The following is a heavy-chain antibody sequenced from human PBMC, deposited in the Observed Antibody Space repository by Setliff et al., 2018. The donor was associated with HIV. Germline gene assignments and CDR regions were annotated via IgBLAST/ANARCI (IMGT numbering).Heavy chain of an antibody. CDR2: IIPIFGTA. CDR1: GGTFSSYA. D-gene: IGHD5-18*01. CDR3: ARGESDVLGDTAMGPFGY. J-gene: IGHJ4*02. Sequence: SVKVSCKASGGTFSSYAISWVRQAPGQGLEWMGGIIPIFGTANYAQKFQGRVAITTDESTSTAYMELSSLRSEDTAVYYCARGESDVLGDTAMGPFGYWGQGTLGTVSS. V-gene: IGHV1-69*05.